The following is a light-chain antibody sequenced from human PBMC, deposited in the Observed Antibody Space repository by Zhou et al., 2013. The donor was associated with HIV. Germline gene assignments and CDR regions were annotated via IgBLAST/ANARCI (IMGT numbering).Light chain of an antibody. V-gene: IGKV1-17*01. J-gene: IGKJ4*01. Sequence: RPGKAPKLLISSASTLHSGVPSRFGGFGSGTEFTLTISSLQPEDFATYYCLQHNANPFTFGGGTKVEIK. CDR2: SAS. CDR3: LQHNANPFT.